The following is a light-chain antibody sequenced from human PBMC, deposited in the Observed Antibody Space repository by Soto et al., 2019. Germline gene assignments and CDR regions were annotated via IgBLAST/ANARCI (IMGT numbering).Light chain of an antibody. V-gene: IGKV3-20*01. J-gene: IGKJ1*01. Sequence: EIVLTQSPGTLSLSPGERATLSCRASQSVSSSYLAWYQQKTGQAPRLLIYGASIRATGITDRFSGSGSGTDFNLTISRLEPEDFAVYYCQQYGSSPGTFGQGTKVEIK. CDR2: GAS. CDR1: QSVSSSY. CDR3: QQYGSSPGT.